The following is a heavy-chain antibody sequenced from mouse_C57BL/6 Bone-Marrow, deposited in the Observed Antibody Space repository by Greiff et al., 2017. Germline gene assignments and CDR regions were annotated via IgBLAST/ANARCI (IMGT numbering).Heavy chain of an antibody. D-gene: IGHD2-5*01. V-gene: IGHV1-81*01. J-gene: IGHJ3*01. CDR3: ARGAYYSNYHDY. CDR1: GYTFTSYG. Sequence: VQLQESGAELARPGASVKLSCKASGYTFTSYGISWVKQRTGQGLEWIGEIYPRSGNTYYNEKFKGKATLTADTSSSTAYIELRSLTSEDSAVYFCARGAYYSNYHDYWGQGTLVTVSA. CDR2: IYPRSGNT.